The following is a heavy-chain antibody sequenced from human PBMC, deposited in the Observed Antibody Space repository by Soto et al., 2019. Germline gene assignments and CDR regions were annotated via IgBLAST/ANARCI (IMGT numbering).Heavy chain of an antibody. J-gene: IGHJ6*02. V-gene: IGHV3-9*01. CDR1: GFTFDDYV. D-gene: IGHD4-4*01. CDR2: ISWNSGSK. CDR3: AKYIDSNQPDGMDI. Sequence: GGSMRLSCAASGFTFDDYVLHWVRQAPGKGLELVSGISWNSGSKGYADSVKGRFTISRDNAKNSVYLQMNSLRAEDTALYYCAKYIDSNQPDGMDIWGRETTFTVSS.